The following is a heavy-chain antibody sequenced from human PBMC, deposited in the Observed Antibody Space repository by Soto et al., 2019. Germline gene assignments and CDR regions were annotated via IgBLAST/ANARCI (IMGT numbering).Heavy chain of an antibody. Sequence: QVQLVQSGAEVKKPGSSVKVSCKASAGTFSSYAISWVRQAPGQGLEWMGGIIPIFGTANYAQKFQGRVTIPAHESKSTAYMELSSLRSEDTAEYYCARDVAAAGSFNWFDPWGQGTLVTVSS. CDR1: AGTFSSYA. D-gene: IGHD6-13*01. CDR2: IIPIFGTA. V-gene: IGHV1-69*12. J-gene: IGHJ5*02. CDR3: ARDVAAAGSFNWFDP.